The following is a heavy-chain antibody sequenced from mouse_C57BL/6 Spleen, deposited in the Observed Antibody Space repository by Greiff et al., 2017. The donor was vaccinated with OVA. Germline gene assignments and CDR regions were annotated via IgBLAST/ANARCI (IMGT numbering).Heavy chain of an antibody. CDR1: GYAFSSSW. Sequence: VKLMESGPELVKPGASVKISCKASGYAFSSSWMNWVKQRPGKGLEWIGRIYPGDGDTNYNGKFKGKATLTADKSSSTAYMQLSSLTSEDSAVYFCARGDDYEYYFDYWGQGTTLTVSS. CDR2: IYPGDGDT. D-gene: IGHD2-4*01. J-gene: IGHJ2*01. CDR3: ARGDDYEYYFDY. V-gene: IGHV1-82*01.